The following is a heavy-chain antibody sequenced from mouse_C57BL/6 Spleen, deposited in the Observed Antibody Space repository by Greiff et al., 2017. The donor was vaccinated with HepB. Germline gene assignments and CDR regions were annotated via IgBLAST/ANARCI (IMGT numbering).Heavy chain of an antibody. J-gene: IGHJ1*03. CDR2: IHPNSGST. V-gene: IGHV1-64*01. CDR3: ARSGETTARYFDV. CDR1: GYTFTSYW. D-gene: IGHD1-2*01. Sequence: VQLQQPGAELVKPGASVKLSCKASGYTFTSYWMHWVKQRPGQGLEWIGMIHPNSGSTNYNEKFKSKATLTVDKSSSTAYMQLSSLTSEDSAVYYCARSGETTARYFDVWGTGTTVTVSS.